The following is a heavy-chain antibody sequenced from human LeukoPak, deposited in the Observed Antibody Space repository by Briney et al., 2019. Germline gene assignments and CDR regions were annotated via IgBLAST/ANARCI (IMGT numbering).Heavy chain of an antibody. CDR3: AREVRGYSGYALLKRLAYFDY. V-gene: IGHV4-34*01. Sequence: PSAMLSGTCADYGGSCSGYYWSWIRQPPGKGLEWIGEINHSGSTNYNPSLKSRVTISVDTSKNQLSLKLSSVTAADTAVYYCAREVRGYSGYALLKRLAYFDYWGQGTLVTVSS. J-gene: IGHJ4*02. CDR2: INHSGST. CDR1: GGSCSGYY. D-gene: IGHD5-12*01.